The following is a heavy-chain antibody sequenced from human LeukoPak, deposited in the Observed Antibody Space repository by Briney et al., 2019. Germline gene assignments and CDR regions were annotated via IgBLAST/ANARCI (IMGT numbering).Heavy chain of an antibody. CDR2: IYYTGNT. V-gene: IGHV4-39*01. Sequence: SETLSLTCTLSGDSLTRNTSYWGWTRQPPGNGIAWIGTIYYTGNTYYNPSLKSRVTISVDTSKNQFSLKLTSVTAADTAVYYCASLPLWFGELSHFDYWGQGTLVTVSS. J-gene: IGHJ4*02. D-gene: IGHD3-10*01. CDR1: GDSLTRNTSY. CDR3: ASLPLWFGELSHFDY.